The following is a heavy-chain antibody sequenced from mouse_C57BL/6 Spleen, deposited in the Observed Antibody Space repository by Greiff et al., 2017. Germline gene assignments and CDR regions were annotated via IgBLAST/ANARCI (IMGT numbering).Heavy chain of an antibody. Sequence: EVQLQQSGAELVRPGASVKLSCTASGFNIKDDYMHWVKQRPEQGLEWIGWIDPENGDTEYASKFQGKATITADKSSNTAYLQLSSLTSEDTAVYYCTTLKYNSTGDYWGQGTSVTVSS. CDR3: TTLKYNSTGDY. J-gene: IGHJ4*01. CDR2: IDPENGDT. V-gene: IGHV14-4*01. CDR1: GFNIKDDY. D-gene: IGHD1-3*01.